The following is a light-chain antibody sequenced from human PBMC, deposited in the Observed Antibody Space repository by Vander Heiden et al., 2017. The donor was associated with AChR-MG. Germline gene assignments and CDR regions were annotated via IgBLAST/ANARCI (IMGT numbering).Light chain of an antibody. Sequence: DIQMTQSPSSLSASVGDRVTITCRASQRISTYLNWYQQKPGKAPKLLIYGASSLQSGVPSRFGGSGSGTDFTLTISRLQPEDVATYYCQQMDSTPKTFGQGTKVEIK. V-gene: IGKV1-39*01. CDR1: QRISTY. CDR3: QQMDSTPKT. J-gene: IGKJ1*01. CDR2: GAS.